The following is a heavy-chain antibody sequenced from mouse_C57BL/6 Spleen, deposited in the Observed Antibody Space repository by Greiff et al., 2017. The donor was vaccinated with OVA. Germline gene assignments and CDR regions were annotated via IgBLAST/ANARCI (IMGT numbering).Heavy chain of an antibody. V-gene: IGHV1-52*01. CDR3: SRMVTTRNYYAMDY. J-gene: IGHJ4*01. CDR2: IDTSDRET. Sequence: QVQLQQPGAELVRPGSSVKMSCTASGYTFTSYWMHWVKQRPIQGLEWIGNIDTSDRETHYNQKFKDKATLTVDKSSSTAYMQLISLTSEYSAVYYCSRMVTTRNYYAMDYWGQGTSVTVSS. D-gene: IGHD2-2*01. CDR1: GYTFTSYW.